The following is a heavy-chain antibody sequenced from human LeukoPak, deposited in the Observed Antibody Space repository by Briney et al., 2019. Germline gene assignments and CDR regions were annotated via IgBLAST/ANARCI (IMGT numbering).Heavy chain of an antibody. Sequence: PGGSLRLSCAASGFTFSSYSMNWVRQAPGKGLEWVSYISSSSSTIYYADSVKGRFTISRDDSKNTLYLQMNSLRAEDTAVYYCASRDGYNYNWGQGTLVIVSS. CDR1: GFTFSSYS. CDR2: ISSSSSTI. V-gene: IGHV3-48*04. D-gene: IGHD5-24*01. J-gene: IGHJ4*02. CDR3: ASRDGYNYN.